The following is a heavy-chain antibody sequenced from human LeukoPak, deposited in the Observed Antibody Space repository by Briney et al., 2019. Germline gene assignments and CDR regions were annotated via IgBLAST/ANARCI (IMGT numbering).Heavy chain of an antibody. D-gene: IGHD5-12*01. J-gene: IGHJ4*02. CDR2: IKQDGREK. CDR3: ARDTSGYDPF. V-gene: IGHV3-7*05. CDR1: GVTINNYY. Sequence: GGSLRLSCAASGVTINNYYMSWVRQAPGKGLEWVANIKQDGREKNYVDSVRGRFTISRDNAKNSLYLQLNSLRAADTAVYYCARDTSGYDPFWGQGTLVTVSS.